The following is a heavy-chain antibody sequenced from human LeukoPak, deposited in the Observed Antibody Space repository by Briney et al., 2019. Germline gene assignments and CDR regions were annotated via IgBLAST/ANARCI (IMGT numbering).Heavy chain of an antibody. CDR1: GYTFTTYG. CDR2: ISAYNGNT. J-gene: IGHJ4*02. Sequence: ASVKVSCKASGYTFTTYGLSWVRQAPGQGLEWMGWISAYNGNTNYAQNLQGRVTMTTGTSTRTAYMELRSLRSDDTAVYYCARGGYCSSTSYLHFDYWGQGTLVTVSS. CDR3: ARGGYCSSTSYLHFDY. D-gene: IGHD2-2*01. V-gene: IGHV1-18*01.